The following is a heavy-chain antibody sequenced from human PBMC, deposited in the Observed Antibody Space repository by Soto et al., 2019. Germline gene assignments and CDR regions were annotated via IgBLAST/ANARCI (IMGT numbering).Heavy chain of an antibody. V-gene: IGHV3-30*18. Sequence: GGSLRLSCAASGFTFSSYGMHWVRQAPGKGLEWVAVISYDGSNKYYADSVKGRFTISRDNSKNTLYLQMNSLRAEDTAVYYCAKVSIAARQYYYYGMDVWGQGTTVTVSS. D-gene: IGHD6-6*01. CDR1: GFTFSSYG. J-gene: IGHJ6*02. CDR2: ISYDGSNK. CDR3: AKVSIAARQYYYYGMDV.